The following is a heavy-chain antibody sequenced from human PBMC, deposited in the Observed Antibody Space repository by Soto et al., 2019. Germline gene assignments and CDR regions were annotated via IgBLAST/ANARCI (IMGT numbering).Heavy chain of an antibody. Sequence: QVQLVQSGAEVKKPGSSVKVSCKASGGTFSSYSINWVRQAPGQGLEWMGEIIPIFGTANYAQKFQGRVTDTADESTGTAFMEPSSLRSEDTGVYFRAGDWWRDSGGIDYWGQGTLVTVSS. V-gene: IGHV1-69*01. CDR3: AGDWWRDSGGIDY. CDR2: IIPIFGTA. D-gene: IGHD2-8*02. J-gene: IGHJ4*02. CDR1: GGTFSSYS.